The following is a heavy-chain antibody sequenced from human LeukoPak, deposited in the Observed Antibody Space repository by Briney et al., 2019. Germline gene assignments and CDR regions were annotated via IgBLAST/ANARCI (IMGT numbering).Heavy chain of an antibody. CDR2: IYYSGST. V-gene: IGHV4-39*01. J-gene: IGHJ6*03. CDR1: GGSISSSSYY. CDR3: ASSGSYFRAYYYYYMDV. D-gene: IGHD3-10*01. Sequence: SETLSLTCTVSGGSISSSSYYWGWIRQPPGKGLEWIGSIYYSGSTYYNPSLKSRVTISVDTSKNQFSLKLGSVTAADTAVYYCASSGSYFRAYYYYYMDVWGKGTTVTISS.